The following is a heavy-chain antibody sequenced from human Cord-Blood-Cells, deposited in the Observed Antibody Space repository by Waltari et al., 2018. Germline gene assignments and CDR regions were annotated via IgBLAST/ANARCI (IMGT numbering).Heavy chain of an antibody. CDR1: GYTFTGYY. V-gene: IGHV1-2*02. D-gene: IGHD4-4*01. CDR3: ARGYSNYYFDY. Sequence: QVQLVQSGAEVKKPGASVKVSCKASGYTFTGYYMHWVRQAPGQGLEWMGWINPNMGGTNYAQKFQGRVTMTRDTSISTAYMELSRLRSDDTAVYYCARGYSNYYFDYWGQGTLVTVSS. J-gene: IGHJ4*02. CDR2: INPNMGGT.